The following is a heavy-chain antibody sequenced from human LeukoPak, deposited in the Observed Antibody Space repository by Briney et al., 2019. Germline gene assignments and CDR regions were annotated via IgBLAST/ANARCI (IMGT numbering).Heavy chain of an antibody. D-gene: IGHD4-17*01. J-gene: IGHJ4*02. Sequence: ESGPTLVKPTQPLTLTFTFSGFSLSTSGVGVGWIRQPPGKALEWLALIYWNDDNRYSPSLKTRLTITKDTSKNQVVLTMTKMDPVDTATYYCAHYGDYRFLYYFDYWGQGTLVTVSS. CDR1: GFSLSTSGVG. CDR2: IYWNDDN. V-gene: IGHV2-5*01. CDR3: AHYGDYRFLYYFDY.